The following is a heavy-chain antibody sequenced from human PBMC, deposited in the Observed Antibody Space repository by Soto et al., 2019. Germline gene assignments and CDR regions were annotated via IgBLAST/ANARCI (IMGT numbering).Heavy chain of an antibody. Sequence: PSETLSLTCTVSGGSITNYYWSWIRQPPGKGLEWLGSGHYSGSTHYNPSLKSRVTTSVDTSKNQFFLNLTSVTAADTAVYYCARRGLGARFDYWGQGTLVTVSS. CDR2: GHYSGST. J-gene: IGHJ4*02. V-gene: IGHV4-59*01. CDR3: ARRGLGARFDY. D-gene: IGHD1-26*01. CDR1: GGSITNYY.